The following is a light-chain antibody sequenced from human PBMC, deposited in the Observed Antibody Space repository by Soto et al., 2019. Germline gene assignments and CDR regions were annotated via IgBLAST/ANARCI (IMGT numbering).Light chain of an antibody. CDR1: QSVNTY. Sequence: EIVLTQSPATLSMSPGERATISCRASQSVNTYLAWYQQKPGQAPRLLIFDASNRASGIPSRFSGSGSGTTFTLPISSLEPEDFAVYFCQQRSHWPPLTFGGGTKVEIK. CDR3: QQRSHWPPLT. V-gene: IGKV3-11*01. CDR2: DAS. J-gene: IGKJ4*01.